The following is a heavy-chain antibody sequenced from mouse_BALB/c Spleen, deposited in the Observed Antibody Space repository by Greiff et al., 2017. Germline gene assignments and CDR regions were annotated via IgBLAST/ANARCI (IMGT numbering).Heavy chain of an antibody. V-gene: IGHV5-17*02. J-gene: IGHJ4*01. CDR1: GFTFSSFG. D-gene: IGHD2-3*01. CDR3: ARGDGYYVDAMDY. CDR2: ISSGSSTI. Sequence: EVKLEESGGGLVQPGGSRKLSCAASGFTFSSFGMHWVRQAPEKGLEWVAYISSGSSTIYYADTVKGRFTISRDNPKNTLFLQMTSLRSEDTAMYYCARGDGYYVDAMDYWGQGTSVTVSS.